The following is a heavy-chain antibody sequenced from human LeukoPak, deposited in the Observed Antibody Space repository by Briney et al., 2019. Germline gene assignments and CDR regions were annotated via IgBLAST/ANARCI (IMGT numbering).Heavy chain of an antibody. CDR3: AKALAGAGRWYYYMDV. CDR1: GFTFSSYE. D-gene: IGHD6-19*01. Sequence: GGSLRLSCAASGFTFSSYEMSWVRQAPGKGLEWVSAMSGSGGSTYYADSVKGRFTISRDNSKNTLYLQLNSLRAEDTAVYYCAKALAGAGRWYYYMDVWGEGTTVTISS. J-gene: IGHJ6*03. V-gene: IGHV3-23*01. CDR2: MSGSGGST.